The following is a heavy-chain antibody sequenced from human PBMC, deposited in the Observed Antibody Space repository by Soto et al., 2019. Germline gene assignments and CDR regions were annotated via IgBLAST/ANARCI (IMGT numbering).Heavy chain of an antibody. J-gene: IGHJ4*02. Sequence: SETLSLTCAVSGDSISSGGYYWSWIRQPPGKGLEWIGYIFHNGGTYYNPSLESRVTISVDRSKNQLSLRLSSVTAADTAVYYCARLDGYNSFDYWGQGTLVTVSS. CDR1: GDSISSGGYY. CDR3: ARLDGYNSFDY. V-gene: IGHV4-30-2*01. CDR2: IFHNGGT. D-gene: IGHD5-12*01.